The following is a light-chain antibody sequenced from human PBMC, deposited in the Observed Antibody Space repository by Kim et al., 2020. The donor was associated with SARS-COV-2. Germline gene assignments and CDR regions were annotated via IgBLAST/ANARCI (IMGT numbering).Light chain of an antibody. CDR3: NSRDSNDYVV. V-gene: IGLV3-19*01. J-gene: IGLJ2*01. CDR2: GKD. Sequence: AVGKTVRITCQGDSLRTYYATWYQQKPGQAPKVVIYGKDNRPSGVPDRFSGSSSGNTAYLTITGTQAGDEADYYCNSRDSNDYVVFGGGTKVTVL. CDR1: SLRTYY.